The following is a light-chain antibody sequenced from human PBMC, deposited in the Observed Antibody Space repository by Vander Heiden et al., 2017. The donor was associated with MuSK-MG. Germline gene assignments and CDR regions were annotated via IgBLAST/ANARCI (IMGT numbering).Light chain of an antibody. Sequence: QAALTQPASVSGSPGQSITISCAGTSSDVGGYKYVSCYQQHPGKAPKLMIYDVSKRPTGVSNRFSGSKSGNTASLTISGLQAEDEADYCCNAYTRSSTVVFGGGTRLTVL. J-gene: IGLJ2*01. CDR3: NAYTRSSTVV. V-gene: IGLV2-14*03. CDR2: DVS. CDR1: SSDVGGYKY.